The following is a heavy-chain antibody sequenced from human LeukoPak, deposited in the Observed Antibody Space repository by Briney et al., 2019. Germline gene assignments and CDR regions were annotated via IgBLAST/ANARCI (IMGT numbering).Heavy chain of an antibody. CDR3: ARDWGSEGYYFDY. J-gene: IGHJ4*02. D-gene: IGHD3-10*01. CDR1: GGTFSSYA. Sequence: WASVKVFCKASGGTFSSYAISWVRQAPGQGLEWVGGIIPIFGTANYAQKFQGRVTITADESTSTAYMELSSLRSEDTAVYYCARDWGSEGYYFDYWGQGTLVTVSS. CDR2: IIPIFGTA. V-gene: IGHV1-69*01.